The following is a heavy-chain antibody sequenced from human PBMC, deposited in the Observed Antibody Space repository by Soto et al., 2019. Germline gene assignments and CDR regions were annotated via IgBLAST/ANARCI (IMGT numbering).Heavy chain of an antibody. J-gene: IGHJ4*02. CDR2: IYSGGSA. D-gene: IGHD5-18*01. CDR1: GFTVSSNY. V-gene: IGHV3-66*04. CDR3: ARHGYSYGGGYFDY. Sequence: EVQLVESGGGLVQPGGSLRLSCAASGFTVSSNYMSWVRQAPGKGLEWVSVIYSGGSAYYADSVKGRFTISRDNSKNTLYLQMISLRDEETAVYYCARHGYSYGGGYFDYWGQGTLVTVSS.